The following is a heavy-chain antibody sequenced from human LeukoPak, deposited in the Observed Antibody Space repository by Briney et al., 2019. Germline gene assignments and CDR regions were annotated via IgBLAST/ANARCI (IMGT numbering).Heavy chain of an antibody. D-gene: IGHD3-22*01. J-gene: IGHJ6*04. CDR3: AREGRYYYDSSGDGARGMDV. CDR2: ISYDGSNK. V-gene: IGHV3-30-3*01. CDR1: GFTFSSYA. Sequence: GGSLRLSAAASGFTFSSYAMHWVRQAPGKGLEWVAVISYDGSNKYYADSVKGRFTISRDNSKNTLYLQMNSLRAEDTAVYYCAREGRYYYDSSGDGARGMDVWGEGNTCTVSS.